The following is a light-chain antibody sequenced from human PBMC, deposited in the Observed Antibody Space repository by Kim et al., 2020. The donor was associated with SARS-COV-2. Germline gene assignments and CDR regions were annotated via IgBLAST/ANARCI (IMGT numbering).Light chain of an antibody. CDR2: AAS. CDR3: QQSHTAPLLT. J-gene: IGKJ4*01. V-gene: IGKV1-39*01. Sequence: DIQMTQSPSSLAASVGDRVTITCRASQNINFFLNWYQQRPGKAPKLLIYAASTLQIGVPSRFSGSGSGTDFTLTITSLQPEDFATYYCQQSHTAPLLTFGGGTKVDIK. CDR1: QNINFF.